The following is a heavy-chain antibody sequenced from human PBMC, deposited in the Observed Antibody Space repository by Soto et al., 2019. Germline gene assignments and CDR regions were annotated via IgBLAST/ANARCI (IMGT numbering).Heavy chain of an antibody. J-gene: IGHJ4*02. CDR2: ISHSGSV. CDR3: ARSFGWYAMDC. D-gene: IGHD6-19*01. CDR1: GSSISSHSF. Sequence: QVLLQESGPGLVQPSGTLSLSCAVSGSSISSHSFWGWVRQPPGKGLEWIGDISHSGSVNFNPSLKSRVTISMDKSQNQFSLKLNSVTAAETAVYYCARSFGWYAMDCWGQGTLVIVSS. V-gene: IGHV4-4*02.